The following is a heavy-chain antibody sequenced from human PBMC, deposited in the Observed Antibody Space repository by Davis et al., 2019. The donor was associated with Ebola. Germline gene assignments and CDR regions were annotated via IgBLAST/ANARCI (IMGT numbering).Heavy chain of an antibody. CDR1: GFTFSSFA. CDR3: AKDLYSSGWPYYYYYGMDV. V-gene: IGHV3-64D*06. CDR2: ISSSGGST. D-gene: IGHD6-19*01. Sequence: GGSLRLSCSASGFTFSSFAMHWVRQAPGKGLKYVSAISSSGGSTYYADSVKGRFTISRDSSKNTLHLQMSSLRAEDTAVYYCAKDLYSSGWPYYYYYGMDVWGKGTTVTVSS. J-gene: IGHJ6*04.